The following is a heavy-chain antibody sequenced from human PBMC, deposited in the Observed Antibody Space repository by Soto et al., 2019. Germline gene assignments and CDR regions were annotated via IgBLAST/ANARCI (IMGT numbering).Heavy chain of an antibody. D-gene: IGHD6-13*01. V-gene: IGHV3-30*18. Sequence: QVQLVESGGGVVQPGRSLRLSCEASGFTFSSYGMHWVRQAPGKGLEWVAVISYDGSNKYYADSVKGRFTISRDNSKNTLYLQMNSLRAEDTAVYYCAKNGEQQPYIYWGQGTLVTVSS. CDR3: AKNGEQQPYIY. J-gene: IGHJ4*02. CDR1: GFTFSSYG. CDR2: ISYDGSNK.